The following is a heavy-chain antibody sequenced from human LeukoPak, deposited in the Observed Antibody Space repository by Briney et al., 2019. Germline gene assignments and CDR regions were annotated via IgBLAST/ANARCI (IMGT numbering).Heavy chain of an antibody. CDR2: IGGSGGDT. CDR1: GFTFSSYA. V-gene: IGHV3-23*01. CDR3: AKSRADFWSSSDV. D-gene: IGHD3-3*01. J-gene: IGHJ6*04. Sequence: PGGSLRLSCVASGFTFSSYAMSWVRQAPGKGLEWVSAIGGSGGDTYYADSVKGRFSISRDNSKNTLNLQMNSLRAEDTAVYYCAKSRADFWSSSDVWGKGTTVTVSS.